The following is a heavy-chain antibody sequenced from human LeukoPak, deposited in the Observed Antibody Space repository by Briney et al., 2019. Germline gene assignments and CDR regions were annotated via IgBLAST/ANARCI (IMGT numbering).Heavy chain of an antibody. CDR2: ISSSGSTI. J-gene: IGHJ6*03. CDR3: AKDWWPYCSGGSCPPPGDYMDV. CDR1: GFTFSDYY. D-gene: IGHD2-15*01. V-gene: IGHV3-11*01. Sequence: GGALRLSCAASGFTFSDYYMSWIRQAPGKGLEWVSYISSSGSTIYYADSVKGRFTISRDNSKNTLYLQMNSLRAEDTAVYYCAKDWWPYCSGGSCPPPGDYMDVWGKGTTVTVSS.